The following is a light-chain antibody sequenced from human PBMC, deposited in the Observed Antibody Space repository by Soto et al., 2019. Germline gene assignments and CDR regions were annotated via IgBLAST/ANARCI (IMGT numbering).Light chain of an antibody. J-gene: IGKJ5*01. V-gene: IGKV1-13*02. CDR1: QDIRGA. Sequence: AIELTQSPSSLSASVGDRVTITCRTSQDIRGALAWYQQKLGKAPKILMYDVSRLQSGVPSRFSGSSSGTDFTLTISGLQPEDFATYYRQQFNSYPSNFGQGTRLDIK. CDR2: DVS. CDR3: QQFNSYPSN.